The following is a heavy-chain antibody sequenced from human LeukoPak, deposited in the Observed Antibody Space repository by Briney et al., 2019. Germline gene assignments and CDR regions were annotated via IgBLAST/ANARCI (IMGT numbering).Heavy chain of an antibody. CDR1: GGSFGGYY. D-gene: IGHD3-9*01. Sequence: SETLSLTCAVYGGSFGGYYWSWIRQPPGKGLEWIGEINHSGSTNYNPSLKSRVTISVDTSKNQFSLKLSSVTAADTAVYYCARAQPNYDILTGYSGGYYFDYWGQGTLVTVSS. CDR2: INHSGST. V-gene: IGHV4-34*01. J-gene: IGHJ4*02. CDR3: ARAQPNYDILTGYSGGYYFDY.